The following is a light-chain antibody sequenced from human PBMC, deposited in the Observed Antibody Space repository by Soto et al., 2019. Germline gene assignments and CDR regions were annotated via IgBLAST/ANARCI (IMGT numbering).Light chain of an antibody. J-gene: IGLJ2*01. Sequence: QAVLTQPASVSGSPGQSITISCTGTSSDVGGYNYVSWYQQHPGKVPKVIIYEVSYRPSGVSNRFSGSKSANTASLTISELQAEDEADYYCSSYTSSATWVFGGGTKVTVL. CDR1: SSDVGGYNY. V-gene: IGLV2-14*01. CDR3: SSYTSSATWV. CDR2: EVS.